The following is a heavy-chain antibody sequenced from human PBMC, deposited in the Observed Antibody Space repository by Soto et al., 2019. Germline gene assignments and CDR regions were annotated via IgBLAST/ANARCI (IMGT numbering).Heavy chain of an antibody. CDR2: IYSTVST. D-gene: IGHD1-26*01. J-gene: IGHJ3*01. CDR3: AGLPYYVTPPVTFDL. CDR1: SGSISSSLYY. Sequence: SETLSLTCSVSSGSISSSLYYWGWIRQPPGKGLEWIGTIYSTVSTHYNPSLKSRVTISVDTSKNQFSLKLNSVTAADTAVYYCAGLPYYVTPPVTFDLWGQGAMVTVSS. V-gene: IGHV4-39*01.